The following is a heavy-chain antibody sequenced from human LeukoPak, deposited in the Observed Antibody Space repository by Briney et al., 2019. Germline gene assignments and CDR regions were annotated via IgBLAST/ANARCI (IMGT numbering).Heavy chain of an antibody. J-gene: IGHJ4*02. CDR1: GGSFSGYY. CDR3: ARRYDYVWGSYRPYFDY. V-gene: IGHV4-34*01. CDR2: INHSGST. D-gene: IGHD3-16*02. Sequence: SETLSLTCAVYGGSFSGYYWSGIRQPPGKGLEWIGEINHSGSTNYNPSLKSRVTISVDTSKNQFSLKLSSVTAADTAVYYCARRYDYVWGSYRPYFDYWGQGTLVTVSS.